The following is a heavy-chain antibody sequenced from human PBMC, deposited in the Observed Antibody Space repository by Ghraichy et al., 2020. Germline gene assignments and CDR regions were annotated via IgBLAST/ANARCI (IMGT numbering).Heavy chain of an antibody. J-gene: IGHJ6*02. Sequence: GSLRLSCAASGFTFSSYWMSWVRQAPGKGLEWVANIKQDGSEKYYVDSVKGRFTISRDNAKNSLYLQMNSLRAEDTAVYYCAREHYPTGHIYYGMDVWGQGTTVTVSS. D-gene: IGHD1-26*01. CDR3: AREHYPTGHIYYGMDV. V-gene: IGHV3-7*01. CDR1: GFTFSSYW. CDR2: IKQDGSEK.